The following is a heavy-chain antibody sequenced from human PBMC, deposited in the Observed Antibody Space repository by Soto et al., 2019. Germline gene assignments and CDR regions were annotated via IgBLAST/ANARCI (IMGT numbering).Heavy chain of an antibody. J-gene: IGHJ3*01. CDR3: GRDGSGGIIDS. Sequence: QVQLVQSGAEVKKPGASVKVSCKTSGYTFTGYGINWVRQALGHGLEWMGWISVFNGNTKYGQNIQDRVIMTTDTSTSTAYMERRSLRSDDTAVYFCGRDGSGGIIDSWGQGTMLIVSS. D-gene: IGHD2-15*01. CDR1: GYTFTGYG. V-gene: IGHV1-18*01. CDR2: ISVFNGNT.